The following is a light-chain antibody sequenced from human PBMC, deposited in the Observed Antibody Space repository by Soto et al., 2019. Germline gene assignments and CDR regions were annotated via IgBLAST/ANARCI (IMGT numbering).Light chain of an antibody. CDR1: PSVSRA. Sequence: EIVLPQSPATLSLSPGERATLACRASPSVSRALAWYQQKPGQAPRLLIYDASTRATGIPARFSGSGSGTDFTITISSREPEEFAVYYCQQRSNWTPLTFGGGTKVEIK. J-gene: IGKJ4*01. CDR3: QQRSNWTPLT. CDR2: DAS. V-gene: IGKV3-11*01.